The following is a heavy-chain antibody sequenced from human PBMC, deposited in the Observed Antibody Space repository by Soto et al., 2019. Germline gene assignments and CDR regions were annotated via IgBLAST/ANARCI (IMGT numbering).Heavy chain of an antibody. V-gene: IGHV1-18*01. Sequence: QVQLVQSGAEVKKPGASVKVSWKTSGYTFTNFGLSWVRQAPGQGLEWMGWVSAYNGNTNYAQNFQGRVTMTTDTSTSTAHMELRSLRSDATAVYYCARWGTPIDYWGQGTLVTVSS. CDR1: GYTFTNFG. J-gene: IGHJ4*02. CDR2: VSAYNGNT. CDR3: ARWGTPIDY. D-gene: IGHD3-16*01.